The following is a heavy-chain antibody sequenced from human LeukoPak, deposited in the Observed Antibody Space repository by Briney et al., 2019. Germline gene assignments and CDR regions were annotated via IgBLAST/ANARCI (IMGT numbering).Heavy chain of an antibody. CDR3: ARQHTRGVVVALVDY. J-gene: IGHJ4*02. CDR2: LYYSGTT. CDR1: GXSITSSGYY. D-gene: IGHD2-15*01. Sequence: PSETLSLTCTASGXSITSSGYYWGWIRQPPGKGLEWIGALYYSGTTYYNPSLKNRVTLSVDTSKNQFSLKLSSVTAADTAVYYCARQHTRGVVVALVDYWGQGTLVTVSS. V-gene: IGHV4-39*01.